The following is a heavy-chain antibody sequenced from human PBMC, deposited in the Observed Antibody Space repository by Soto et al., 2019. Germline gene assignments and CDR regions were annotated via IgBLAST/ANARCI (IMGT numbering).Heavy chain of an antibody. CDR3: ARGQGGYYYDMDV. CDR2: VWYDGTNK. CDR1: GFTFSDYG. Sequence: QEHLVESGGGVVQPGRSLRLSCAASGFTFSDYGIHWVRQAPGKGLEWVAVVWYDGTNKYYADSVKGRFTISRDNSKNTLYVQMNSLRAEDTAVYYCARGQGGYYYDMDVWGKGTTVTVSS. J-gene: IGHJ6*03. D-gene: IGHD3-16*01. V-gene: IGHV3-33*01.